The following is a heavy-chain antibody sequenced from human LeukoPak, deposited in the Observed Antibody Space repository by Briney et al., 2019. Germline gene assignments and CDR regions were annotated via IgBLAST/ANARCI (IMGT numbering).Heavy chain of an antibody. CDR2: IYYSGST. Sequence: PAQTLSLTCTVSGGSISSGDYYWRWIRQPPGKGLEGIGYIYYSGSTYYNPSLKSRVTISVDTSKNQFSLTLSSVTAADTAVYYCARVRGVTDWFDPWGQGTLVTVSS. J-gene: IGHJ5*02. CDR1: GGSISSGDYY. CDR3: ARVRGVTDWFDP. V-gene: IGHV4-30-4*08. D-gene: IGHD3-3*01.